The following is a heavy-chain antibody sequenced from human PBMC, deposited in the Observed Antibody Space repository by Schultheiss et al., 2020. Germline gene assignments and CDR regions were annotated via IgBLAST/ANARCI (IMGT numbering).Heavy chain of an antibody. CDR3: ARNVRWVTMVRGGLDF. Sequence: ASVKVSCKASGYSFPSYGLSWVRQAPGQGLEWVGWISPYTGNTNYAQKLQDRVTMTTDTSTSTAYMELRSLRSDDTAVYYCARNVRWVTMVRGGLDFWAQGTLVNVSS. D-gene: IGHD3-10*01. CDR2: ISPYTGNT. CDR1: GYSFPSYG. J-gene: IGHJ4*02. V-gene: IGHV1-18*01.